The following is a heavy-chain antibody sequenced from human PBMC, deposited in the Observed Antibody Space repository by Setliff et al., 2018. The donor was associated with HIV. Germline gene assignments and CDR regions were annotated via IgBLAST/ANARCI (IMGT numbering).Heavy chain of an antibody. D-gene: IGHD3-16*02. CDR3: ARGPAYYDYVWGSYRQRRDYGMDV. CDR2: IYHTGSS. J-gene: IGHJ6*02. Sequence: SETLSLTCAVYGGSFSAYYWGWIRQSPGKGLEWIGNIYHTGSSYYNPSLNDRATISLDTSKNQFSLKLSSVTAADTAVYYCARGPAYYDYVWGSYRQRRDYGMDVWGQGTTVTVSS. V-gene: IGHV4-34*01. CDR1: GGSFSAYY.